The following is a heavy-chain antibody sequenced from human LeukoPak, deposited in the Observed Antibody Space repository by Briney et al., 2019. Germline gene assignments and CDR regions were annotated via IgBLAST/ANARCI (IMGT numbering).Heavy chain of an antibody. J-gene: IGHJ4*02. CDR2: VNSDGTST. Sequence: GSLRLSCAASGFTFSSYWMFWVRQAPGKGLVWVSRVNSDGTSTNYADSVKGRFTVSRDNAKNTLYLQMNSLRVEDTAVYYCARDLFGAYCGGTCPTPDYWGQGTLVSVSS. CDR1: GFTFSSYW. D-gene: IGHD2-21*01. V-gene: IGHV3-74*01. CDR3: ARDLFGAYCGGTCPTPDY.